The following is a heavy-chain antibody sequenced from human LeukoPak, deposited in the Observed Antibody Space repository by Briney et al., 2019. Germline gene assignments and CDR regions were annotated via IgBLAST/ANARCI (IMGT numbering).Heavy chain of an antibody. CDR1: GFTFGDYP. J-gene: IGHJ4*02. D-gene: IGHD5-24*01. Sequence: GVLRLSCTASGFTFGDYPMSWVRQAPGKGHEWVGFIRSKTYGGTTEYAASVKGRFTISRGDSKSIAYLQMNSLKNEDTAVYCCTKSRDGYNGGSVDYWGQGTLVTVSS. V-gene: IGHV3-49*04. CDR2: IRSKTYGGTT. CDR3: TKSRDGYNGGSVDY.